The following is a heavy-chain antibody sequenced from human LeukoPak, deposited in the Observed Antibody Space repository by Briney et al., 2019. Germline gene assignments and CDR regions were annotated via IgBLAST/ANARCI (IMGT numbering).Heavy chain of an antibody. D-gene: IGHD2-15*01. V-gene: IGHV4-59*08. Sequence: SETLSLTCTVSGVSISSFYWSWIRQPPGKGLEWIGYIFYSGSTNYNPSLKSRVTMSVATSKNQFSLKLSSVTAADTAVYYCARHTPVPLPSGFYFEMDVWGQGTTVTVSS. CDR3: ARHTPVPLPSGFYFEMDV. J-gene: IGHJ6*02. CDR2: IFYSGST. CDR1: GVSISSFY.